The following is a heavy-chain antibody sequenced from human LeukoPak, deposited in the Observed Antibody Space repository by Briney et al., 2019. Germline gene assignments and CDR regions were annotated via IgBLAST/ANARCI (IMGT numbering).Heavy chain of an antibody. V-gene: IGHV3-23*01. CDR1: GFTFSSYA. Sequence: PGGSLRLSCAASGFTFSSYAMSWVRQAPGKGLEWVSAISGSGGSTYYADSVKGRFTISRDNSKNTLYLQMNSLRAEDTAVYYCAKGPYCGYDLDYFDYWGQGTLVTVSS. J-gene: IGHJ4*02. D-gene: IGHD5-12*01. CDR2: ISGSGGST. CDR3: AKGPYCGYDLDYFDY.